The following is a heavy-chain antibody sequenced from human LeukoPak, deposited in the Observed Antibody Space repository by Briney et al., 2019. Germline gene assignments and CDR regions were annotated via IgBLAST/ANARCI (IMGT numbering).Heavy chain of an antibody. CDR1: GYTLTELS. D-gene: IGHD2-15*01. V-gene: IGHV1-24*01. Sequence: ASVKVSCKVSGYTLTELSMHWVRQAPGKGLEWMGGFDPEDGGTIYAQKFQGRVTMTEDTSTDTAYMELSSLRSEDTAVYYCATGGYCSGGSCHWGQGTLVTVSS. J-gene: IGHJ4*02. CDR3: ATGGYCSGGSCH. CDR2: FDPEDGGT.